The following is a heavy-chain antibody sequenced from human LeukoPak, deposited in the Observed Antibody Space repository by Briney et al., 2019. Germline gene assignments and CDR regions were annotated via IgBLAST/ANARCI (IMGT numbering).Heavy chain of an antibody. J-gene: IGHJ3*02. CDR1: GYTFTSYA. Sequence: ASVKVSCKASGYTFTSYAMHWVRQAPGQRLEWMGWINAGNGNTKYSQKFQGRVTIAADESTSTAYMELSSLRSEDTAVYYCARGGTTMIVVSAFDIWGQGTMVTVSS. V-gene: IGHV1-3*01. CDR2: INAGNGNT. CDR3: ARGGTTMIVVSAFDI. D-gene: IGHD3-22*01.